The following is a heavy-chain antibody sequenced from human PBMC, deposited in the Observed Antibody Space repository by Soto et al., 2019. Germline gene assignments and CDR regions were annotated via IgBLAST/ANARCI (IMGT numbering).Heavy chain of an antibody. Sequence: GGSLRLSCAASGFTISSNAMYWVRQAPGKGLEWVSGISERGDSTHYADSVKGRFTISRDTSKNTLYLHLNTLRVDDTAVYYCAKDKPGTTAFDYWGQGTPVTVSS. J-gene: IGHJ4*02. CDR1: GFTISSNA. CDR3: AKDKPGTTAFDY. CDR2: ISERGDST. V-gene: IGHV3-23*01. D-gene: IGHD1-1*01.